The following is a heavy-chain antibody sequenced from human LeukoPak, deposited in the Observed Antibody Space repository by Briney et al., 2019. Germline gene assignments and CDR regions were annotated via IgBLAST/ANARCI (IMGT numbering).Heavy chain of an antibody. Sequence: GGSLRLSCAASGFTFSSYAMSWVRQAPGEGLEWVSAISGSGGSTYYADSVKGRSTISRDNSKNTLYLQMHSLRAEDTAVYYCAKEGTASKPSDLDYWGQGTLVTVSS. CDR2: ISGSGGST. CDR3: AKEGTASKPSDLDY. D-gene: IGHD1/OR15-1a*01. CDR1: GFTFSSYA. V-gene: IGHV3-23*01. J-gene: IGHJ4*02.